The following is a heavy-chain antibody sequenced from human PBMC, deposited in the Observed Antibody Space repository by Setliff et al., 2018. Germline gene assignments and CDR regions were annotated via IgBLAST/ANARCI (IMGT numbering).Heavy chain of an antibody. D-gene: IGHD2-21*01. CDR3: AKGRTELPGEDAFDV. V-gene: IGHV1-2*02. Sequence: ASVKVSCKASGYLFDDYYLHWVRQAPGQGLEWMGRINPYIGGTYYPQKFRGRVTMTRDTSIDTAYMELTSLRSDDTALYYCAKGRTELPGEDAFDVWGQGTLVTVSS. J-gene: IGHJ3*01. CDR1: GYLFDDYY. CDR2: INPYIGGT.